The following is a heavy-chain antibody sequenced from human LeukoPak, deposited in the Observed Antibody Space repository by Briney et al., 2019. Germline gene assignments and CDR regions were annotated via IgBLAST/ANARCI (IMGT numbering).Heavy chain of an antibody. D-gene: IGHD2-2*01. V-gene: IGHV3-30*02. Sequence: RPGGSLRLSCAAPGLTFSSYGIDWVRQVPGKVLQKVAFIRYDGSIQYYADSVKGRFTISRDNSKNTLCLQMNSLRAEDTAVYYYAKVPDSYCSSISCYLSWGQGTLVTVSS. CDR2: IRYDGSIQ. CDR1: GLTFSSYG. J-gene: IGHJ5*02. CDR3: AKVPDSYCSSISCYLS.